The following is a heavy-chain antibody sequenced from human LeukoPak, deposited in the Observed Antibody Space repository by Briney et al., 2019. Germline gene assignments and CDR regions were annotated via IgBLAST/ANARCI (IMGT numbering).Heavy chain of an antibody. J-gene: IGHJ4*02. CDR3: ARGRGGTVVRGYLDY. D-gene: IGHD3-10*01. CDR2: MNSNSGNT. V-gene: IGHV1-8*01. CDR1: GYTFTNYD. Sequence: ASVKVSCKASGYTFTNYDIMWVRQATGQGPEWMGWMNSNSGNTGYAQKFQGRVTMTRDTSINTTYMELHSLTSEDTAVYYCARGRGGTVVRGYLDYWGQGTLVTVSS.